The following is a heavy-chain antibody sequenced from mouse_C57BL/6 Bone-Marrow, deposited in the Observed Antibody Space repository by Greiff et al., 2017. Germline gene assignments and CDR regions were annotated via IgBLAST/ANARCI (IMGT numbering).Heavy chain of an antibody. CDR2: IDPETGGT. Sequence: VQLQQSGAELVRPGASVTLSCKASGYTFTDYEMHWVKQTPVHGLEWIGAIDPETGGTAYNQKFKGKAILTADKSSSTAYMELRSLTSEDSDVYYCTREGILITTVVANWYFDVWGTGTTVTVSS. CDR1: GYTFTDYE. CDR3: TREGILITTVVANWYFDV. J-gene: IGHJ1*03. V-gene: IGHV1-15*01. D-gene: IGHD1-1*01.